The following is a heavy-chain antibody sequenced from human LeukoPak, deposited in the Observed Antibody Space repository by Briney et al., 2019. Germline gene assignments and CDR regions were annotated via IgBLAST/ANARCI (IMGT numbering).Heavy chain of an antibody. Sequence: ASVKVSCKASGYTFTNFEINWVRQVAGQGLEWMGWMRPNSGETVNVQKFQGRVTMTRDTSTSTAYMELTGLRSDDTAVYFCARGYCSGGGCYTAEYLPHWGQGTLVTVSS. J-gene: IGHJ1*01. D-gene: IGHD2-15*01. V-gene: IGHV1-8*02. CDR1: GYTFTNFE. CDR2: MRPNSGET. CDR3: ARGYCSGGGCYTAEYLPH.